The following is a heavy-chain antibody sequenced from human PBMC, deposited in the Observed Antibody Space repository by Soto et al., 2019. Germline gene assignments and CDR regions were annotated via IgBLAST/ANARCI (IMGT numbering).Heavy chain of an antibody. J-gene: IGHJ4*02. D-gene: IGHD1-1*01. CDR2: INKDGSYK. CDR3: ARVGLEPFDY. V-gene: IGHV3-74*01. Sequence: PEGSLRLSSATSGFTFSDEWMHWIRQVPGKGLVWVSRINKDGSYKNYADFVEGRFTISRDDAKSELYLHMDRLRAEDTAVYYCARVGLEPFDYLGQGDLVTVSS. CDR1: GFTFSDEW.